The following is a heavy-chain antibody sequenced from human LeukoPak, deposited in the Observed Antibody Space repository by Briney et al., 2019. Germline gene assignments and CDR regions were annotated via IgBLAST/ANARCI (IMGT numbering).Heavy chain of an antibody. CDR1: RFSFSSYG. CDR3: ARGSTYYYDSSGYFHY. J-gene: IGHJ4*02. CDR2: IWYDGSNK. Sequence: GGSLRLSCAASRFSFSSYGMHWVRQAPGKGLEWVALIWYDGSNKYYAESVRGRFTIPRDNSKNTLYLQMNSLRAEDTAVYYCARGSTYYYDSSGYFHYWGQGTLVTVSS. V-gene: IGHV3-30*02. D-gene: IGHD3-22*01.